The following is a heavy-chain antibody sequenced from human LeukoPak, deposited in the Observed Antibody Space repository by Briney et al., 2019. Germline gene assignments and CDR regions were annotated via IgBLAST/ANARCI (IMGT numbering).Heavy chain of an antibody. CDR3: ARWLRAPRVH. J-gene: IGHJ1*01. Sequence: ESGPTLLKPTQTLTLTCTFSGFSLSTSGVGVGWIRQPPGKALEWLSLIYWDDDKRYIPSLKSRLTITKDPAKNEVVLTMTNVHPVVTPTYCRARWLRAPRVHWGQGPLVPVSS. CDR2: IYWDDDK. D-gene: IGHD5-24*01. V-gene: IGHV2-5*02. CDR1: GFSLSTSGVG.